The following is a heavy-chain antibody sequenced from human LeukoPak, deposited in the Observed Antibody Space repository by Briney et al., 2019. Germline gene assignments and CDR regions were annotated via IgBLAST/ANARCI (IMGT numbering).Heavy chain of an antibody. Sequence: PSETLSLTCSVSGGPISSSSYYWGWIRQPPGKGLEWIGYIYYSGSTYYNPSLKSRVTISVDTSKNQFSLKLSSVTAADTAVYYCARGGSSSGWTDAFDIWGQGTMVTVSS. D-gene: IGHD6-19*01. V-gene: IGHV4-39*07. CDR2: IYYSGST. J-gene: IGHJ3*02. CDR1: GGPISSSSYY. CDR3: ARGGSSSGWTDAFDI.